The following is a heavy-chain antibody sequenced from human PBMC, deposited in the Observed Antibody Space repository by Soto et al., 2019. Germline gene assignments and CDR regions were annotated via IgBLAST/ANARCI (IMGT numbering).Heavy chain of an antibody. CDR2: IYWDDDK. CDR1: GFSLSTFGEG. V-gene: IGHV2-5*02. D-gene: IGHD2-2*01. Sequence: QITLEESGPTLVKPTQTLTLTCTFSGFSLSTFGEGVAWIRQPPGKALEWLALIYWDDDKRYSPSLKSRLTITKDTSKNQVVLTMTNMDPVDTATYYCAHRPSIAVVPGGIWIPDYNFDYWGQGTLVTVSS. J-gene: IGHJ4*02. CDR3: AHRPSIAVVPGGIWIPDYNFDY.